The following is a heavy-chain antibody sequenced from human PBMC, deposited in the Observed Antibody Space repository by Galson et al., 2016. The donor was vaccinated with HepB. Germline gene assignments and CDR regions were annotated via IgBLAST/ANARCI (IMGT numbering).Heavy chain of an antibody. Sequence: SLRLSCAASGFTFSRFAMSWVRQVPGMGLEWVATVSGTGTGTYYADSLKGRFSISRDNSNTTLYLDMTRLRADDSAAYFCAKDGILPGYYPDAFDVWGQETRVLVSP. J-gene: IGHJ3*01. CDR2: VSGTGTGT. V-gene: IGHV3-23*01. CDR3: AKDGILPGYYPDAFDV. CDR1: GFTFSRFA. D-gene: IGHD3-9*01.